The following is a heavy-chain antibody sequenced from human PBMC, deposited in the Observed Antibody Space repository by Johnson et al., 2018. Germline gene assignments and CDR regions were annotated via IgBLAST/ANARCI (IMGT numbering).Heavy chain of an antibody. Sequence: QVQLVESGRGVVQPGRSLRLSCAASGFTFSSYAMHWVRQAPGKGLEWVAVISYDGSNKYYADSVKGRFTISRDNSKNTLYLQMNSLRAEDTAVYYCARDGIVGANYYYGMDVWGQGTTVTVPS. CDR2: ISYDGSNK. J-gene: IGHJ6*02. D-gene: IGHD1-26*01. V-gene: IGHV3-30-3*01. CDR3: ARDGIVGANYYYGMDV. CDR1: GFTFSSYA.